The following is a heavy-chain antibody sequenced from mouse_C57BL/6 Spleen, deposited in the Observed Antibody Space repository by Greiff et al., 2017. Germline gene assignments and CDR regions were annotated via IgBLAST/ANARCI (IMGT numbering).Heavy chain of an antibody. CDR1: GYTFTSYW. CDR2: IDPSDSET. J-gene: IGHJ2*01. D-gene: IGHD1-1*01. CDR3: ARIAITTVVATRSLDY. V-gene: IGHV1-52*01. Sequence: QVQLQQPGAELVRPGSSVKLSCKASGYTFTSYWMHWVKQRPIQGLEWIGNIDPSDSETHYNQKFKDKATLTVDKSSSTAYMQLSSLTSEDSAVYYCARIAITTVVATRSLDYWGQGTTLTVSS.